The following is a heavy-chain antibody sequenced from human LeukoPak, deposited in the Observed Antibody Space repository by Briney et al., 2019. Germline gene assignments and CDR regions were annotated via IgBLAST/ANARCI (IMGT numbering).Heavy chain of an antibody. CDR3: ASPIHIVGATKWDYFDY. CDR2: INPNSGGT. D-gene: IGHD1-26*01. CDR1: GYTFTDYY. V-gene: IGHV1-2*02. Sequence: ASVKVSCKASGYTFTDYYMHWVRQAPGQGLEWMGWINPNSGGTNYAQKFQGRVTMTRDTSISTAYMELSRLRSDDTAVYYCASPIHIVGATKWDYFDYWGRGTLVTVSS. J-gene: IGHJ4*02.